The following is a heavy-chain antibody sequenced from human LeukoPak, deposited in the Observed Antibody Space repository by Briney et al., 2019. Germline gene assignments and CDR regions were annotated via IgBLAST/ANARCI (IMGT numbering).Heavy chain of an antibody. Sequence: GGSLRLSCAASGFTFSSYAMSWVRQAPGKGLEWVSAISGSGGSTYYADSVKGRFTISRDNSKNTLFLQMNSLRAEDTAVYYCAKVAAYYYRSGSYGYWGQGTLVTVSS. V-gene: IGHV3-23*01. CDR1: GFTFSSYA. D-gene: IGHD3-10*01. CDR2: ISGSGGST. CDR3: AKVAAYYYRSGSYGY. J-gene: IGHJ4*02.